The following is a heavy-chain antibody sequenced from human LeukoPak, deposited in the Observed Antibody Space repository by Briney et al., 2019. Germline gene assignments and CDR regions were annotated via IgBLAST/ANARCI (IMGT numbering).Heavy chain of an antibody. Sequence: GGSLRLSCAASGFTFSSYAMSWVRQAPGKGLEWVSAISGSGGSTYYADSVKGRFTISRDNSKNTLYLQMNSLRAEDTAVYYCAKNQVNHNSSSWSPVFDYGGQEPLVTVPS. J-gene: IGHJ4*02. V-gene: IGHV3-23*01. CDR1: GFTFSSYA. CDR3: AKNQVNHNSSSWSPVFDY. CDR2: ISGSGGST. D-gene: IGHD6-13*01.